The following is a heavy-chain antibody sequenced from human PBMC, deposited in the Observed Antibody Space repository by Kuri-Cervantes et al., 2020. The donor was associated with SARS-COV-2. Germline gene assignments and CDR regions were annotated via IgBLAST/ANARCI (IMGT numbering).Heavy chain of an antibody. J-gene: IGHJ4*02. D-gene: IGHD3-22*01. V-gene: IGHV4-34*01. CDR3: ARGYTDITMIVVVMTWAAHYFDY. Sequence: LRLSCAVSGGSFSGYSWTWIRQSPGKGLEWIGEINHSGRTNYNPSLKSRVTISLDTSKNQFSLQLSSVTSADTALYYCARGYTDITMIVVVMTWAAHYFDYCCRGTLVTVSS. CDR2: INHSGRT. CDR1: GGSFSGYS.